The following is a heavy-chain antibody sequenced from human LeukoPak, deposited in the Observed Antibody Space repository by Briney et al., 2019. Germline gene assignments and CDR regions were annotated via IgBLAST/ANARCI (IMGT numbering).Heavy chain of an antibody. CDR3: ASKLVLDY. V-gene: IGHV3-48*01. D-gene: IGHD6-13*01. J-gene: IGHJ4*02. Sequence: GGSLRLSCAASGFTFSSYSMNWVRQAPGKGLEWVSYISSSSSTIYYADSVKGRFTISRDNAKNSPYLQMNSLRAEDTAVYYCASKLVLDYWGQGTLVTVSS. CDR2: ISSSSSTI. CDR1: GFTFSSYS.